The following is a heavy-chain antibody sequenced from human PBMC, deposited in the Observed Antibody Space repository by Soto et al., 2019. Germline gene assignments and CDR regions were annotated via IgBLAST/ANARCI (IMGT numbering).Heavy chain of an antibody. CDR1: GGSISGGVHS. Sequence: QVQLQESGPGLVKPSETLSLTCTVSGGSISGGVHSWSWIRQPPGKGLEWIGHIFDSGSTYYNPSLKSRLTIPVDPSKNQFSLRLSSVTAADTAVYYCAREIMPLTNGWYFDLWGRGTLVTVSS. CDR2: IFDSGST. CDR3: AREIMPLTNGWYFDL. J-gene: IGHJ2*01. V-gene: IGHV4-30-4*01. D-gene: IGHD2-8*01.